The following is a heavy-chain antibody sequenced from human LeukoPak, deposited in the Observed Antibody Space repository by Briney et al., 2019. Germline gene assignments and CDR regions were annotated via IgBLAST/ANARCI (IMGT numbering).Heavy chain of an antibody. J-gene: IGHJ6*03. Sequence: GGSLRLSCAASGFTFDDYGMSWVRQAPGKGLEWVANIKQDGTEKYYVDSVKGRFTISRDNAKNSLYLQMNSLRVEDTAVYYCARLNGQQMVRDYMDVWGKGTTATVSS. CDR1: GFTFDDYG. CDR3: ARLNGQQMVRDYMDV. V-gene: IGHV3-7*01. D-gene: IGHD3-10*01. CDR2: IKQDGTEK.